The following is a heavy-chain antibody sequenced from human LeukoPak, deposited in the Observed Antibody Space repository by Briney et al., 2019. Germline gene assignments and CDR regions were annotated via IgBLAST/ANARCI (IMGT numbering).Heavy chain of an antibody. CDR2: TYFRSKWYN. CDR3: ARAQGSGWTFAS. J-gene: IGHJ4*02. Sequence: PSQTLSLTCAISGDSVSSNSAAWNWIRQSPSRGLEWLGRTYFRSKWYNDYAVFMKGRITISPDTSKNQFSLQLNSLTPEDTALYYGARAQGSGWTFASWGQGTLVTVSS. D-gene: IGHD6-19*01. CDR1: GDSVSSNSAA. V-gene: IGHV6-1*01.